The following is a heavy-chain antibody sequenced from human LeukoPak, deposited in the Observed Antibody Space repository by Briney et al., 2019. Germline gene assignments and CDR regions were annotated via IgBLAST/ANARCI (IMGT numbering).Heavy chain of an antibody. CDR3: AKEMSAAVDS. J-gene: IGHJ4*02. Sequence: GGSLRLSCAASGFTLNTYSMTWVRQAPGKGLEWVSSTSGDSNYKYYADSVRGRFTISRDNAKNSLYLQMNSLGAEDTAVYYCAKEMSAAVDSWGQGTLVTVSS. D-gene: IGHD6-25*01. CDR2: TSGDSNYK. CDR1: GFTLNTYS. V-gene: IGHV3-21*06.